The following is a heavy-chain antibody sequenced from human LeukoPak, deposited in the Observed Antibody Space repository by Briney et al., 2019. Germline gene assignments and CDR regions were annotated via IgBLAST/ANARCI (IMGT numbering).Heavy chain of an antibody. CDR2: ISHTGNT. J-gene: IGHJ5*02. D-gene: IGHD5-12*01. V-gene: IGHV4-34*01. CDR1: GGSFSGYF. CDR3: ARGRGYSGLNWFDP. Sequence: SETLSLTCAVYGGSFSGYFWSWIRQPPGKGLEWIGEISHTGNTAYKSSLKSRVTISLDTSKNQFSLKLSSVTAADTAVYYCARGRGYSGLNWFDPWGQGTLVTVSS.